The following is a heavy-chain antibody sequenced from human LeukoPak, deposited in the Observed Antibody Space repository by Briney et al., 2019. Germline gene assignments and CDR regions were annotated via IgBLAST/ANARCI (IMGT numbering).Heavy chain of an antibody. D-gene: IGHD3-10*01. J-gene: IGHJ4*02. V-gene: IGHV3-7*01. CDR2: IKEDESEK. CDR3: AKVAKYYYGSETYYFFEH. Sequence: PGGSLRLSCAASGFTFDTYWMTWVRQAPGRGLEWVANIKEDESEKYYVDSVKGRFTISRDNAKNSLYLQMNSLRVEDTAVYYCAKVAKYYYGSETYYFFEHWGQGTPVTASS. CDR1: GFTFDTYW.